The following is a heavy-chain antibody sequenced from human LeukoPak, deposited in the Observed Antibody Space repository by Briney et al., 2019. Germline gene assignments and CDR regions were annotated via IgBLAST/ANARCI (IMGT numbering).Heavy chain of an antibody. Sequence: GGSLRLSCAASGFTFSSYAMSWVRQAPGKGLDWVSAISGSGGSTYYADSVKGRFTISRDNSKNTLYLQMNSLRAEDTAVYYCAKDRTITMVRGLTGHRQYYFDYWGQGTLVTVSS. CDR1: GFTFSSYA. V-gene: IGHV3-23*01. CDR2: ISGSGGST. J-gene: IGHJ4*02. CDR3: AKDRTITMVRGLTGHRQYYFDY. D-gene: IGHD3-10*01.